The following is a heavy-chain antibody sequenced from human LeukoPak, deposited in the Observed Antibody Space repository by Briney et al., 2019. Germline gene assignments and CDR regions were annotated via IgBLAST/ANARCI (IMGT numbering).Heavy chain of an antibody. CDR2: ISSSGSTI. CDR1: GFTFSSYE. CDR3: ANGPQYNILTGFYKVRSHLDY. V-gene: IGHV3-48*03. Sequence: AGGSLRLSCAASGFTFSSYEMNWVRQAPGKGLEWVSYISSSGSTIYYADSVKGRFTISRDNAKNSLYLQMNSLRAEDTAVYYCANGPQYNILTGFYKVRSHLDYWGQGTLVAVSS. J-gene: IGHJ4*02. D-gene: IGHD3-9*01.